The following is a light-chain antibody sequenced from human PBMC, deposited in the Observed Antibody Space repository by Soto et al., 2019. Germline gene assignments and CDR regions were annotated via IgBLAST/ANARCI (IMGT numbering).Light chain of an antibody. CDR3: CSYAGAYRSV. CDR1: TSDVGAYSF. J-gene: IGLJ1*01. Sequence: QSVLTQPRSVSGSPGQSITISCTGGTSDVGAYSFASWYQQHPGAAPKLLIHDVNKRPPGAPDRFSASTSGNTASLTISGLQAEDEADYFCCSYAGAYRSVFGSGTKVNV. CDR2: DVN. V-gene: IGLV2-11*01.